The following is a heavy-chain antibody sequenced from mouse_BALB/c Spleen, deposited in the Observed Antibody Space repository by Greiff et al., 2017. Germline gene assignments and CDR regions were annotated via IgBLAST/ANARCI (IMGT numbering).Heavy chain of an antibody. J-gene: IGHJ4*01. CDR1: GFTFSSFG. Sequence: VESGGGLVQPGGSRKLSCAASGFTFSSFGMHWVRQAPEKGLEWVAYISSGSSTIYYADTVKGRFTISRDNPKNTLFLQMTSLRSEDTAMYYCARWGLRRMDYWGQGTSVTVSS. V-gene: IGHV5-17*02. D-gene: IGHD2-2*01. CDR2: ISSGSSTI. CDR3: ARWGLRRMDY.